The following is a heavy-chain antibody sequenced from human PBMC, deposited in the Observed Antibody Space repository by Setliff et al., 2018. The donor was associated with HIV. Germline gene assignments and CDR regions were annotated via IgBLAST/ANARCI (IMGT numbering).Heavy chain of an antibody. Sequence: PGESLKISCQGSPYSFTNYWVGWVRQLPSNGLEWMGLIWPDDSDTIYSPSFQGQVTMSADKSISTAYLQWSSLKASDTAMYYCATRLNFGASDAFDIWGQGTMVTVSS. D-gene: IGHD3-10*01. CDR1: PYSFTNYW. CDR3: ATRLNFGASDAFDI. J-gene: IGHJ3*02. CDR2: IWPDDSDT. V-gene: IGHV5-51*01.